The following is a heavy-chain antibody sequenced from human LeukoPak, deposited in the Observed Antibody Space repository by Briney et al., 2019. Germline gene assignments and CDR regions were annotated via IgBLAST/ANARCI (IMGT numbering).Heavy chain of an antibody. CDR3: ATDADGPTGYSSGWWQI. V-gene: IGHV1-24*01. J-gene: IGHJ3*02. CDR2: FDPEDGET. CDR1: GYTLTELS. D-gene: IGHD6-19*01. Sequence: ASVKVSCKVSGYTLTELSMHWVRQAPGKGLEWMGGFDPEDGETIYAQKFQGRVTMTEDTSTDTAYKELSSLRSEDTAVYYCATDADGPTGYSSGWWQIWGQGTMVTVSS.